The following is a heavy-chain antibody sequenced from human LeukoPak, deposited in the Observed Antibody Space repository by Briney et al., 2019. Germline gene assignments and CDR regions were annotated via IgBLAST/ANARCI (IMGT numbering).Heavy chain of an antibody. D-gene: IGHD3-10*01. CDR1: GFTFSSYA. CDR2: ISSNGGST. V-gene: IGHV3-64*01. Sequence: GGSLRLSCAASGFTFSSYAMHWVRQAPGKGLEYVSAISSNGGSTFYANSMKGRFTISRDNSKNTLYLQMGSLRAEDMAVYYCARSAYYYGKFDNWGQGTLVTVSS. J-gene: IGHJ5*02. CDR3: ARSAYYYGKFDN.